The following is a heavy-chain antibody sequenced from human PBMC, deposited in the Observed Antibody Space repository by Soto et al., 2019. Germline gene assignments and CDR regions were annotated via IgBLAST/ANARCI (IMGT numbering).Heavy chain of an antibody. Sequence: GGSLRLSCAASGFSFSSYAVSWVRQAPGKGLEWVSAISGSGSGGSTYYADSVRGRFTISRDNSKNTLYLQMNSLRAEDTAVYYCAKDLYSGSYPKSIDYWGQGTLVTVSS. CDR1: GFSFSSYA. CDR3: AKDLYSGSYPKSIDY. CDR2: ISGSGSGGST. J-gene: IGHJ4*02. D-gene: IGHD1-26*01. V-gene: IGHV3-23*01.